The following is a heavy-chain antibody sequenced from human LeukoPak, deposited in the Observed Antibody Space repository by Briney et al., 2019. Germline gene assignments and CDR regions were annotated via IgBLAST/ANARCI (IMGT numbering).Heavy chain of an antibody. Sequence: GESLKIPCEGSGYSFTSYWIGWVRQVPGKGLELMGIIYPGDSDTRYSPSFQGQVTISADKSISTAYLQWSSLKASDTAMYYCARKRGYSYEFDYWGQGTLVTVSS. CDR3: ARKRGYSYEFDY. CDR1: GYSFTSYW. J-gene: IGHJ4*02. CDR2: IYPGDSDT. V-gene: IGHV5-51*01. D-gene: IGHD5-18*01.